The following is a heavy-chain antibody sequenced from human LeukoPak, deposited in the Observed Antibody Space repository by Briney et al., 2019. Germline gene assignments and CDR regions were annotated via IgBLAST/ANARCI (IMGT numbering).Heavy chain of an antibody. CDR3: ARDDSTGYGDWFDP. D-gene: IGHD6-19*01. CDR1: SGSITSYY. J-gene: IGHJ5*02. Sequence: SETLSLTCTVSSGSITSYYWSWIRQPAGKGLEWIGRIYSSGTTNYNPSLKSRVTMSVDTSKNQFSLKLSSVTAADTAVCYCARDDSTGYGDWFDPWGQGTLVTVSS. CDR2: IYSSGTT. V-gene: IGHV4-4*07.